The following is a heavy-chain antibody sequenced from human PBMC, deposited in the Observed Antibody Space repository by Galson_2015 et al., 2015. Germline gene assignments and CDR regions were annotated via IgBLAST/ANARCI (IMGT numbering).Heavy chain of an antibody. V-gene: IGHV1-69*04. CDR3: AREDSGGQPGAMGY. Sequence: QSGAEVKKPGESLKISCKASGGTFSSYAIGWVRQAPGQGLEWMGRIIPILGIANYAQKFQGRVTITADKSTSTAYMELSSLRSEDTAVYYCAREDSGGQPGAMGYWGQGTLVTVSS. D-gene: IGHD3-10*01. J-gene: IGHJ4*02. CDR2: IIPILGIA. CDR1: GGTFSSYA.